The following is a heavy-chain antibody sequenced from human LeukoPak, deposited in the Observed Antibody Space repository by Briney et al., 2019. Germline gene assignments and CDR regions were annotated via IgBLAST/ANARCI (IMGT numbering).Heavy chain of an antibody. V-gene: IGHV3-30*04. CDR3: AKGGNTAMVFDY. Sequence: GGSLRLSCAASGFTFSNYAMHWVRQAPGKGPEWVALISYDGSNKNYADSVKGRFTISRDNSKNTLYLQMNSLRAEDTAVYYCAKGGNTAMVFDYWGQGTLVTVSS. CDR1: GFTFSNYA. D-gene: IGHD5-18*01. CDR2: ISYDGSNK. J-gene: IGHJ4*02.